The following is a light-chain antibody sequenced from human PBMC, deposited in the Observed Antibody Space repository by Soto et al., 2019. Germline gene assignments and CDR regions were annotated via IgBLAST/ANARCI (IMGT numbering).Light chain of an antibody. CDR1: SGHGNYV. CDR3: QTWDTGIVV. J-gene: IGLJ2*01. CDR2: VKSDGSH. Sequence: QLVLTQSPSASGSLGASVKLSCTLSSGHGNYVIAWHQQQPEKGPRYLMKVKSDGSHNKGDGIPDRFSGSSSGAERYLVISSLQSEDEADYYCQTWDTGIVVFGGGTKVTVL. V-gene: IGLV4-69*01.